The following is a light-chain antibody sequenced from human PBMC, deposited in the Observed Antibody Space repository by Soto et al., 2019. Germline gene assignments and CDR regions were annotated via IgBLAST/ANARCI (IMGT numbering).Light chain of an antibody. CDR3: CSYADSSTYVV. V-gene: IGLV2-23*01. CDR2: EGS. Sequence: QSALTQPASVSGSPGQSITISCTGTSSDVGSYNLVAWYQQHPGKAPKLMIYEGSKRPSGVSNRFSGSKSGNTASLTISGLQAEDEADYYCCSYADSSTYVVFGRGTKLTVL. CDR1: SSDVGSYNL. J-gene: IGLJ2*01.